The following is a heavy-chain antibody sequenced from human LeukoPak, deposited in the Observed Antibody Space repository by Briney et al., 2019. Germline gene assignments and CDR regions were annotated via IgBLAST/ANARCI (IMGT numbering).Heavy chain of an antibody. V-gene: IGHV1-2*02. Sequence: ASVKVSCKASGYTFTDFHMHWVRQAPGQGPEWMGGTDPNSGGTNYAQKFQGRVTMTRDTSISTAYMELSRLRSDDTAVYYCARDGGLTVTTLVYYYGMDVWGQGTTVTVSS. J-gene: IGHJ6*02. CDR2: TDPNSGGT. CDR3: ARDGGLTVTTLVYYYGMDV. CDR1: GYTFTDFH. D-gene: IGHD4-11*01.